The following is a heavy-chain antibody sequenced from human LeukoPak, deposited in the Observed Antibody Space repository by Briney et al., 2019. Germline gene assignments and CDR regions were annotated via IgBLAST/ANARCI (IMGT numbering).Heavy chain of an antibody. J-gene: IGHJ4*02. Sequence: GGSLRLSCAASGFTFSSYGMHWVRQAPGKGLEWVAFIRYDGSNKYYADSVKGRFTISRDNSKNTLYLQMNSLRAEDTAVYYCAKGPNGDFWSGYYFDYWGRGTLVTVSS. D-gene: IGHD3-3*01. CDR1: GFTFSSYG. CDR3: AKGPNGDFWSGYYFDY. V-gene: IGHV3-30*02. CDR2: IRYDGSNK.